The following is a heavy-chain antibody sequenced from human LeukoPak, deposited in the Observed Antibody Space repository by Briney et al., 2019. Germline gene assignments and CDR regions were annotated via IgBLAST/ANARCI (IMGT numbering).Heavy chain of an antibody. CDR1: GASITSSNHY. J-gene: IGHJ4*02. V-gene: IGHV4-39*01. Sequence: PSETLSLTCTVSGASITSSNHYWGWIRQPPGKALEWIGNIYYSGHTSYTPSLKSRVFISVDTSKNQFSLRLTSVSAADTAVYYCAAPSGSTYYSQFYFWGQGTTVSVSS. CDR3: AAPSGSTYYSQFYF. CDR2: IYYSGHT. D-gene: IGHD1-26*01.